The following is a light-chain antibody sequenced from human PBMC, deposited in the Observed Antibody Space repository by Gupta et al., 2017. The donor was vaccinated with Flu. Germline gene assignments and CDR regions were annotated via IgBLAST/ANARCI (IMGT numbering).Light chain of an antibody. V-gene: IGKV1-16*01. CDR1: QHISNF. J-gene: IGKJ3*01. CDR2: TAS. Sequence: DIQMTQSPSSLSASVGDRVTITCRASQHISNFLAWFQQKPGKAPQSLIHTASSLRSGVPSRFSGSGFGTDFTLTISSLQPEDFATYYCQQDNSYPQTFGHGTKVDIK. CDR3: QQDNSYPQT.